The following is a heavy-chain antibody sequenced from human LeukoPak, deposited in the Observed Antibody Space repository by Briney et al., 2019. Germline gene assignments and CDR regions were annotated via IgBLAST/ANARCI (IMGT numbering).Heavy chain of an antibody. V-gene: IGHV1-2*06. Sequence: GASVKVSCKTSGYTFTGYYIHWVRQAPGQGLKWMGRIIPKSGDANYAQQFQGRIIMTRDTSSNTVYMEVIRLKSDDTAVYYCARSGSGSSWFGGTLWAFDIWGQGTMVTVSS. J-gene: IGHJ3*02. CDR1: GYTFTGYY. CDR3: ARSGSGSSWFGGTLWAFDI. D-gene: IGHD6-13*01. CDR2: IIPKSGDA.